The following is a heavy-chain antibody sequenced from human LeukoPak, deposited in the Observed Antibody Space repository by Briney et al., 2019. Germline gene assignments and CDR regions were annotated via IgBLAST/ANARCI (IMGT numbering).Heavy chain of an antibody. CDR2: INPSGGRT. J-gene: IGHJ5*02. Sequence: ASVKVSCKVSGYTLTELSMNWVRQGPGQGLEWMGIINPSGGRTSYAQKFQGRVTMTRDMSTSTVYMELSSLRSEDTAVYYCARGDGEAASLWENWFDPWGQGTLVTVSS. CDR3: ARGDGEAASLWENWFDP. D-gene: IGHD6-13*01. CDR1: GYTLTELS. V-gene: IGHV1-46*01.